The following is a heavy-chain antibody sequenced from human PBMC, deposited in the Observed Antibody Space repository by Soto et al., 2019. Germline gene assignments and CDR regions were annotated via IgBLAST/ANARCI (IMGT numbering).Heavy chain of an antibody. D-gene: IGHD4-17*01. Sequence: QVQLVQSGAEVKKPGSSVKVSCKASGGTFSSYAISWVRQAPGQGLEWMGGIIPIFGTANYAQKFQGRVTITADESTSTAYMELSSLRSEDTAVYYRARPPEGVTTKRGGQYYGMDVWGQGTTVTVSS. CDR3: ARPPEGVTTKRGGQYYGMDV. CDR2: IIPIFGTA. V-gene: IGHV1-69*01. J-gene: IGHJ6*02. CDR1: GGTFSSYA.